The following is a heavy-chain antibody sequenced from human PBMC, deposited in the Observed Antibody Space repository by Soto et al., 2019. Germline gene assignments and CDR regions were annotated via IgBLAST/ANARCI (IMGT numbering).Heavy chain of an antibody. D-gene: IGHD2-15*01. CDR1: GFTFSGYA. J-gene: IGHJ4*02. CDR2: INSGSSTI. CDR3: ARGNELSCSGGSCYSFGY. Sequence: PGGSLRLSCAASGFTFSGYAMHWVRQSPGKGLEWVSYINSGSSTIFYADSVKSRFTISRDNAKNSLYLQMNSLRDEDTAVYYCARGNELSCSGGSCYSFGYWGQGTLVTVSS. V-gene: IGHV3-48*02.